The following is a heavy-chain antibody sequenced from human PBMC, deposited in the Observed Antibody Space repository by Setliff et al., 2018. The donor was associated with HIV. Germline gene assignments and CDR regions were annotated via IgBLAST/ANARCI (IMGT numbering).Heavy chain of an antibody. CDR2: INSNGGSA. V-gene: IGHV3-64*01. Sequence: GGSLRLSCAAYGFTFSTYAIHWVRQAPGKGLQYVSAINSNGGSAFYANFVKGRFTISRDNSKNILWLQMGSLRGEDSAVYYCARAVVNSNFYYYMDVWGKGTTVTVSS. D-gene: IGHD2-15*01. CDR3: ARAVVNSNFYYYMDV. J-gene: IGHJ6*03. CDR1: GFTFSTYA.